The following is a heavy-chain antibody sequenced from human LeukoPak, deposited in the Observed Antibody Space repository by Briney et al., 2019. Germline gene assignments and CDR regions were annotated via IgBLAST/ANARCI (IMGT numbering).Heavy chain of an antibody. Sequence: SQTLSLTFAISGDSVSINSAAWNWIRQSPSRGLEWLGRTYYRSKWYNDYAVSVKSRITINPDTSKNQFSLQLNSVTPEDTAVYYCARGPSSGWPIVDAFDIWGQGTMVTVSS. CDR3: ARGPSSGWPIVDAFDI. CDR1: GDSVSINSAA. V-gene: IGHV6-1*01. J-gene: IGHJ3*02. CDR2: TYYRSKWYN. D-gene: IGHD6-19*01.